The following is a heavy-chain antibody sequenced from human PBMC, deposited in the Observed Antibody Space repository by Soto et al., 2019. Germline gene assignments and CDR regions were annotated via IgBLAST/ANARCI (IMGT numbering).Heavy chain of an antibody. V-gene: IGHV3-48*01. Sequence: GGPLRLSCAASGFTFSSYSMNWVRQAPGKGLEWVSYISNNGSTIYYADSVKGRFTVSRDNARNSLYLQMKSLRAEDTAVYYCSRDITVTPVYWGQGTLVTVSS. CDR3: SRDITVTPVY. CDR2: ISNNGSTI. D-gene: IGHD1-20*01. CDR1: GFTFSSYS. J-gene: IGHJ4*02.